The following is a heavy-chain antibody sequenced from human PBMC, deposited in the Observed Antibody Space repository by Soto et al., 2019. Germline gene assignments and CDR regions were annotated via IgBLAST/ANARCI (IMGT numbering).Heavy chain of an antibody. Sequence: PSETLSLTCTVSGDSISSYFWSLIRQPPGEGLEWIGYIYYSGSANYNPSLKSRVTISVYASKNQVSLKLRSVTAADTAVYYCATVGYDYVWGSYHLYCLDYWGQRTMVTVSS. V-gene: IGHV4-59*01. CDR3: ATVGYDYVWGSYHLYCLDY. CDR2: IYYSGSA. CDR1: GDSISSYF. D-gene: IGHD3-16*02. J-gene: IGHJ4*02.